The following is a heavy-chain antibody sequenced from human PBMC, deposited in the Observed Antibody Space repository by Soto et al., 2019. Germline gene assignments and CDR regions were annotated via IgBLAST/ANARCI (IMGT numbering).Heavy chain of an antibody. Sequence: GASVKVSCKASGGTFSSYAISWVRQAPGQGLEWMGGIIPIFGTANYAQKFQGRVTITADESTSTAYMELSSLRSEDTAVYYCAITGDTAVVTWWFDPWGQGTLVTVSS. V-gene: IGHV1-69*13. CDR1: GGTFSSYA. J-gene: IGHJ5*02. CDR2: IIPIFGTA. D-gene: IGHD5-18*01. CDR3: AITGDTAVVTWWFDP.